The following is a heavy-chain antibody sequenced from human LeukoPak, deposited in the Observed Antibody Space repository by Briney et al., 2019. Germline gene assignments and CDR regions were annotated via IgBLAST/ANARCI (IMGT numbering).Heavy chain of an antibody. CDR1: GFTFSSYS. Sequence: PGGSLRLSCAASGFTFSSYSMNWVRQAPGKGLEWVSSISSSTIYIYYADSVKGRFTISRDNARNSLYLQMNSLRAEDTAVYYCARESSGWLYLDYWGQGTLVTVSS. V-gene: IGHV3-21*01. CDR2: ISSSTIYI. J-gene: IGHJ4*02. CDR3: ARESSGWLYLDY. D-gene: IGHD6-19*01.